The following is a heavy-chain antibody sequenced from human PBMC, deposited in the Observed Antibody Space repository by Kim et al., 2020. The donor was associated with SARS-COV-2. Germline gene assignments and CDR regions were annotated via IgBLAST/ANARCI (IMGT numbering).Heavy chain of an antibody. Sequence: NYNPSLKSRVTISVDTSKNQFSLKLSSVTAADTAVYYCASGGYSYGHDYWGQGTLVTVSS. V-gene: IGHV4-34*01. CDR3: ASGGYSYGHDY. D-gene: IGHD5-18*01. J-gene: IGHJ4*02.